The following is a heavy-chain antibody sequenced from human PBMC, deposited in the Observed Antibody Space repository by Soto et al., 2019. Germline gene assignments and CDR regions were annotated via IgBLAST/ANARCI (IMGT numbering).Heavy chain of an antibody. V-gene: IGHV1-18*01. CDR2: ISAYNGNT. D-gene: IGHD2-21*02. J-gene: IGHJ3*02. Sequence: SVNVSRKASGYTFTSYGISRVLRAPGQGLEWMGWISAYNGNTNSAQTLQGRVPMTTDTSTSTAYMELRSLRSADTAVYYCARGDLSPFCNWGRGTRVTV. CDR3: ARGDLSPFCN. CDR1: GYTFTSYG.